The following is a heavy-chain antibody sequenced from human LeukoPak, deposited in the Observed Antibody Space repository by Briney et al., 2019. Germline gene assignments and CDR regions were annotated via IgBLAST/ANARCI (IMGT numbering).Heavy chain of an antibody. CDR2: INHSGST. J-gene: IGHJ4*02. CDR1: GGSFSSYY. D-gene: IGHD3-22*01. CDR3: VRGNLYYYDSSGYYFKFDY. V-gene: IGHV4-34*01. Sequence: SETLPLTCAVYGGSFSSYYWSWIRQPPGKGLEWIGEINHSGSTNYNPSLRSRVTILVETYKNQFSLKLSSVTAAATAVYYCVRGNLYYYDSSGYYFKFDYWGQGTLVTVSS.